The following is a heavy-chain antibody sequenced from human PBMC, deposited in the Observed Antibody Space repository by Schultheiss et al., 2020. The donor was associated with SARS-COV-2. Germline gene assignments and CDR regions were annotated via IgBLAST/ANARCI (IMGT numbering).Heavy chain of an antibody. CDR3: ASDIVVVPAADENYNWFDP. D-gene: IGHD2-2*01. V-gene: IGHV4-39*01. Sequence: SETLSLTCAVSGGSISSSSYYWGWIRQPPGKGLEWIGSIYYSGSTYYNPSLKSRVTISVDTSKNQFSLKLSSVTAADTAVYYCASDIVVVPAADENYNWFDPWGQGTLVTVSS. J-gene: IGHJ5*02. CDR1: GGSISSSSYY. CDR2: IYYSGST.